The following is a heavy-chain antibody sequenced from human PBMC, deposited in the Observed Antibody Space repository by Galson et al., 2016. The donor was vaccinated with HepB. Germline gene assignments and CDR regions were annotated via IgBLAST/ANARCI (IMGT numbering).Heavy chain of an antibody. J-gene: IGHJ4*02. Sequence: SLRLSCAASGFTFSTSAMSWVRQAPGQGLDWVSAISSTSHSTYYADSVKGRFTISRDNAKNTLFLQMDSLKIDDTAVYYCAKGWSGPDSWGQGTLVTVSS. V-gene: IGHV3-23*01. CDR3: AKGWSGPDS. CDR2: ISSTSHST. CDR1: GFTFSTSA. D-gene: IGHD3-3*01.